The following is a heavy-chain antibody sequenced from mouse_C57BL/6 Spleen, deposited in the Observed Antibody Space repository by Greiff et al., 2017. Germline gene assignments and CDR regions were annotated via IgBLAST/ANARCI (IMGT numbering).Heavy chain of an antibody. D-gene: IGHD1-1*02. CDR3: ARKLCDY. J-gene: IGHJ2*01. CDR2: IDPADGYT. CDR1: GYTFTSYW. Sequence: QVQLQQPGAELVLPGASVKLSCKASGYTFTSYWMHWVKQRPGQGLEWIGEIDPADGYTNYNQTFKGKSTLTVDKSSSTAYLQLGSLTSEDSAVYYCARKLCDYWGQGTTLTVSS. V-gene: IGHV1-69*01.